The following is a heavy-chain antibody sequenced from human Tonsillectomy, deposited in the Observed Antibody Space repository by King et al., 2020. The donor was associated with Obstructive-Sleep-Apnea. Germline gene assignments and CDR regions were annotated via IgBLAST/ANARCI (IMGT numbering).Heavy chain of an antibody. CDR3: AREYGSGSSYGMDV. D-gene: IGHD3-10*01. CDR2: ISSSSSTI. J-gene: IGHJ6*02. CDR1: GFTFSNCS. Sequence: QLVQSGGGLVQPGGSLRLSCAGSGFTFSNCSINWVRQAPGKGLEWVSHISSSSSTIYYADSVKGRISISRDNAKNSLYLQMNSLRAEDTAVYYCAREYGSGSSYGMDVWGQGTTVTVSS. V-gene: IGHV3-48*04.